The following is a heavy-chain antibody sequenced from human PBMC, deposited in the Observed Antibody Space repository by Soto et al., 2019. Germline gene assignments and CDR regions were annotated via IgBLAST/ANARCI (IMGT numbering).Heavy chain of an antibody. Sequence: QVQLVQSGADVKKPGSSVKVSCKASGGTFSSYVISWVRQAPGQGLEWMGGIIPIFGRANYAQKVQGRVTVAADESTSTAYLELSSLRSEDTAVYYCATGGYSGYDYNYYYYGMDVWGQGTTVTVSS. V-gene: IGHV1-69*01. CDR3: ATGGYSGYDYNYYYYGMDV. CDR1: GGTFSSYV. J-gene: IGHJ6*02. CDR2: IIPIFGRA. D-gene: IGHD5-12*01.